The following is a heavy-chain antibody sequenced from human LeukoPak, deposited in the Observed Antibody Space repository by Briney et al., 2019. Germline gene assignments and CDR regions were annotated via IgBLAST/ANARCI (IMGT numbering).Heavy chain of an antibody. CDR3: ARVQWDYCSGGSCYGGVFDY. CDR1: GGTFSSYA. Sequence: SSVKVSCKASGGTFSSYAISWVRQAPGQGLEWMGGIIPIFGTANYAQKFQGGVTITADESTSTAYMELSSLRSEDTAVYYCARVQWDYCSGGSCYGGVFDYWGQGTLVTVSS. D-gene: IGHD2-15*01. CDR2: IIPIFGTA. J-gene: IGHJ4*02. V-gene: IGHV1-69*01.